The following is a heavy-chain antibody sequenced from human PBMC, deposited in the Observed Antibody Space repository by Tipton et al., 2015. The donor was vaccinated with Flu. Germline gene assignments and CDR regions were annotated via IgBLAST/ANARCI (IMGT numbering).Heavy chain of an antibody. CDR1: GFAFSTYW. D-gene: IGHD2-8*02. J-gene: IGHJ4*02. V-gene: IGHV3-7*01. CDR2: IKQDGSEK. Sequence: SLRLSCAASGFAFSTYWMSWVRQAPGKGLEWVASIKQDGSEKYYVDSVKGRFTISRDNAKNSLYLQMNSLRAGDTAVYYCATDKGTGWDYWGQGPLVTVSS. CDR3: ATDKGTGWDY.